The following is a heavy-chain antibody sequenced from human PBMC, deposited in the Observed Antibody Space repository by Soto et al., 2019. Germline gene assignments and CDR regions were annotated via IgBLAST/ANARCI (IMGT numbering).Heavy chain of an antibody. D-gene: IGHD3-10*01. CDR3: AREPQDGSGGYFDY. V-gene: IGHV1-69*06. CDR1: GGTIRTYV. Sequence: QVQLVQSGAEVKKPGSSVKVSCKTSGGTIRTYVISWVRQAPGQGLEWMGGIIPIFGTPNYAQNFQGRVTITADKSTNTAYMELSSLRSEDTAVYYCAREPQDGSGGYFDYWGQGSLVTVSS. CDR2: IIPIFGTP. J-gene: IGHJ4*02.